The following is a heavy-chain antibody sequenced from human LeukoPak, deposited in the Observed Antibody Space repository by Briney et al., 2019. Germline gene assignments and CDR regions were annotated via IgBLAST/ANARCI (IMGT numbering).Heavy chain of an antibody. CDR3: ARRLRSASSYGMDV. V-gene: IGHV3-72*01. D-gene: IGHD4-17*01. Sequence: GGSLRLSCAASGFTFSDHHMDWVRQAPGKGLEWVGRSKDKANSYTTEYAASVRGRFIISRDGSKNSLHLQVNGLTTEDTAVYYCARRLRSASSYGMDVWGQGTTVTVSS. J-gene: IGHJ6*02. CDR1: GFTFSDHH. CDR2: SKDKANSYTT.